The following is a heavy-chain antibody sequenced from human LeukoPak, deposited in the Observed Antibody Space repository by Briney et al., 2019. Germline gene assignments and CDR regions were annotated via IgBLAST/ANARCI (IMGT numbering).Heavy chain of an antibody. D-gene: IGHD5-12*01. CDR3: ARDRSGYSGYDDQGVDWFDP. CDR1: GGTFSSYT. V-gene: IGHV1-69*04. CDR2: IIPILGIA. Sequence: SVKVSCKASGGTFSSYTISWVRQAPGQGLEWMGRIIPILGIANYAQKFQGRVTITADKSTSTAYMELSSLRSEDTAVYYCARDRSGYSGYDDQGVDWFDPWGQGTLVTVSS. J-gene: IGHJ5*02.